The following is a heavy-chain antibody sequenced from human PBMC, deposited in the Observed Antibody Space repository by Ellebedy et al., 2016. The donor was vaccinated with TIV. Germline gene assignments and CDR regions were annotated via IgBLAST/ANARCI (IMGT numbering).Heavy chain of an antibody. CDR1: GGSISSSSYY. D-gene: IGHD2-8*01. CDR2: INYSGRT. J-gene: IGHJ5*02. V-gene: IGHV4-39*01. CDR3: ARDHGNDDDWFDP. Sequence: SETLSLTXTVSGGSISSSSYYWGWIRQPPGKGLEWIGSINYSGRTYYNPSLKSRVTISVDTSKDQFSLKLLSVTAADTAVYYCARDHGNDDDWFDPWGQGILVPVSS.